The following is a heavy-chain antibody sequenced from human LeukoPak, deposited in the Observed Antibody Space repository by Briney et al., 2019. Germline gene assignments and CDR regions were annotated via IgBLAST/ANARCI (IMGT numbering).Heavy chain of an antibody. J-gene: IGHJ4*02. CDR2: LYSGGST. V-gene: IGHV3-53*01. Sequence: PGGSLRLSCAASGFTVSSNYMSWVRQAPGKGLEWVSVLYSGGSTYYADSVKGRFTISRDNSKNTLYLQMNSLRAEDTAVYYCARALAPSRNYYGSGSYYNPFDYWGQGTLVTVSS. CDR3: ARALAPSRNYYGSGSYYNPFDY. CDR1: GFTVSSNY. D-gene: IGHD3-10*01.